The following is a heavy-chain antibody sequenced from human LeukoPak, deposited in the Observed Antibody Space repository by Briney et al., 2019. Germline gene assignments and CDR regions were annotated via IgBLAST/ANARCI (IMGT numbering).Heavy chain of an antibody. Sequence: PGGSLRLSCAASGFTFSSYGMHWVRQAPGKGLEWVAFIRYDGSNKYYADSVKGRFTISRDNSKNTLYLQMNSLRAEDTAVYYCARAIVVVSPFDYWGQGTLVTVSS. V-gene: IGHV3-30*02. CDR1: GFTFSSYG. CDR2: IRYDGSNK. CDR3: ARAIVVVSPFDY. J-gene: IGHJ4*02. D-gene: IGHD3-22*01.